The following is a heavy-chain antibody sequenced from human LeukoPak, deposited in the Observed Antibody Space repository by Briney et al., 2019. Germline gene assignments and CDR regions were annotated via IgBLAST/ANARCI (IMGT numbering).Heavy chain of an antibody. D-gene: IGHD3-3*01. Sequence: GSLRLSCVASGFTFSSYAMHWVRQAPGKGLEWVAVISYNGSNKYDADSVKGRFTISRDNSKNTLYLQMNSLRAEDTAVYYCARDREADFWSGYSTIDYWGQGTLVTVSS. V-gene: IGHV3-30-3*01. CDR1: GFTFSSYA. CDR2: ISYNGSNK. J-gene: IGHJ4*02. CDR3: ARDREADFWSGYSTIDY.